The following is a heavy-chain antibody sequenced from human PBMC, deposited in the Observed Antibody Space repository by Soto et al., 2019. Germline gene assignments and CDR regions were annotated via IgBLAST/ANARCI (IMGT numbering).Heavy chain of an antibody. J-gene: IGHJ4*02. CDR1: GFTFGSYF. Sequence: QVHLVESGGGVVQPGRSLRLSCVGSGFTFGSYFMNWVRQAPGRGLEWVAAVSADGAYQNYADSVQGRFIVSRDNSRNLLYLQMNSLRPEDTAVYFCARDLSVFLTFGGVMGHWGQGTLVSVSS. CDR2: VSADGAYQ. V-gene: IGHV3-30-3*01. CDR3: ARDLSVFLTFGGVMGH. D-gene: IGHD3-16*01.